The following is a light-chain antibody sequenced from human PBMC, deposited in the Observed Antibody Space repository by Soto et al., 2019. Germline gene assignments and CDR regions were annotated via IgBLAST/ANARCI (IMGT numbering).Light chain of an antibody. Sequence: QSALTQPASESGSPGQSLTISCTGTSSDNGGYNYVSWYQQHPGKAPKLMIYDVSNRPSGVSNRFSGSKSGNTASLTISGLQAEDEADYYCSSYTSSSTPYVFGTGTKLTVL. V-gene: IGLV2-14*01. CDR2: DVS. J-gene: IGLJ1*01. CDR3: SSYTSSSTPYV. CDR1: SSDNGGYNY.